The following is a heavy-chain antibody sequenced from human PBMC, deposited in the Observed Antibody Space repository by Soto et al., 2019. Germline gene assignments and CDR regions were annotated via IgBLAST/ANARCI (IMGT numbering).Heavy chain of an antibody. J-gene: IGHJ4*02. CDR2: ISGSGGST. CDR1: GFTFSSYA. CDR3: ANSLETGYSSGWPEYYLDY. D-gene: IGHD6-19*01. Sequence: PGGSLRLSCAASGFTFSSYAMSWVRQAPGKGLEWVSAISGSGGSTYYADSVKGRFTISRDNSKNTLYLQMNSLRAEDTAVYYCANSLETGYSSGWPEYYLDYWGQGTLVTVSS. V-gene: IGHV3-23*01.